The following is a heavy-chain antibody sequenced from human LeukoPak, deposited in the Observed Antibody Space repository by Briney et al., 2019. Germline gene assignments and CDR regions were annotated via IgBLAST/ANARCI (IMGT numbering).Heavy chain of an antibody. CDR3: ARVGIQLWLLDY. D-gene: IGHD5-18*01. CDR2: ISAHNGNT. V-gene: IGHV1-18*01. CDR1: VYTFISYG. Sequence: ASVKVSCKASVYTFISYGISWVRQAPGQGLEWMGWISAHNGNTDSAQKLQGRVTMTTDTSTSTAYMELRSLRSDDTAVYYCARVGIQLWLLDYWGQGTLVTVSS. J-gene: IGHJ4*02.